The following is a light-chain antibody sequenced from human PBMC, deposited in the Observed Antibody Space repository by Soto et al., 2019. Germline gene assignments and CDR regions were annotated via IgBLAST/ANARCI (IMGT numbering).Light chain of an antibody. J-gene: IGLJ2*01. Sequence: QSVLTQPPSVSAAPGQKVTISCSGSSSNIGINYVSWYQHLPGTAPKLLIYDNNKRPSGIPDRFSGSKSGTSATLGITGLQTGDEADYYCGTWDSSLSAVVFGGGTKVTVL. CDR1: SSNIGINY. V-gene: IGLV1-51*01. CDR3: GTWDSSLSAVV. CDR2: DNN.